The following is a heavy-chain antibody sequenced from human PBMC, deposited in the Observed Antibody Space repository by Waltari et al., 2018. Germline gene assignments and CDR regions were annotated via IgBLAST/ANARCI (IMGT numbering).Heavy chain of an antibody. CDR3: ASGGRYYDSSGYYYGNPRGPFDY. J-gene: IGHJ4*02. Sequence: EVQLVESGGGLVKPGGSLRLSCAASGFTFSRYRMNWVRQAPGQGLGWVSSISSSSSYIYYADSVKGRFTISRDNAKNSLYLQMNSLRVEDTAVYYCASGGRYYDSSGYYYGNPRGPFDYWGQGTLVTVSS. V-gene: IGHV3-21*01. CDR1: GFTFSRYR. D-gene: IGHD3-22*01. CDR2: ISSSSSYI.